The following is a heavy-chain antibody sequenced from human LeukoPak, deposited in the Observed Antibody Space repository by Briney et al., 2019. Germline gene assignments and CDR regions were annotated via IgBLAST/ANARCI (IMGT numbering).Heavy chain of an antibody. CDR1: GFTFSSYA. CDR2: ISYDGSNK. Sequence: PGGSLRLSCAASGFTFSSYAMHWVRQAPGKGLEWVAVISYDGSNKYCADSVKGRLTISRDNSKNTLFLQMNSLRAEDTAVYYCASAVAGFLVGVGYWGQGTLVTVSS. J-gene: IGHJ4*02. V-gene: IGHV3-30-3*01. CDR3: ASAVAGFLVGVGY. D-gene: IGHD6-19*01.